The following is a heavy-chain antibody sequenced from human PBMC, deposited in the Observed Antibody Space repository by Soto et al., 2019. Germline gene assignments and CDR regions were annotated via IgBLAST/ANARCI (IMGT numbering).Heavy chain of an antibody. Sequence: GGSLRLSCAASGFTFSSYSMNWVRQAPGKGLEWVSSISSSSSYRYYADSVKGRFTISRDNAKNSLYLRMNSLRAEDTAVYYCASAMYYYDSSAQGDFWGQGTLVTVSS. D-gene: IGHD3-22*01. J-gene: IGHJ4*02. CDR1: GFTFSSYS. CDR2: ISSSSSYR. CDR3: ASAMYYYDSSAQGDF. V-gene: IGHV3-21*01.